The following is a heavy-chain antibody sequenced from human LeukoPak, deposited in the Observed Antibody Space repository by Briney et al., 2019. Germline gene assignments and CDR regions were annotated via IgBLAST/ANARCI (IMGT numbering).Heavy chain of an antibody. J-gene: IGHJ3*02. CDR2: INHSGST. V-gene: IGHV4-34*01. CDR3: ARQSMNWGYTTGAFDI. Sequence: SETLSLTCAVYGGSFSGYYWSWIRQPPGRGLEWIGEINHSGSTNYNPSLKSRVTISVDTSKNQFSLKLSSVTAADTAVYYCARQSMNWGYTTGAFDIWGQGTMVTVSS. CDR1: GGSFSGYY. D-gene: IGHD1-1*01.